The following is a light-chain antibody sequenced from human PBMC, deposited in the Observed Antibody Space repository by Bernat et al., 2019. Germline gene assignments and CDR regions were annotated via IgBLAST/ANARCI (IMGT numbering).Light chain of an antibody. CDR1: QSLLHRSGYNY. CDR2: LGS. CDR3: MQALQTPRT. J-gene: IGKJ3*01. V-gene: IGKV2-28*01. Sequence: DIVMTQSPLSLPVTPGEPASISCRSSQSLLHRSGYNYLDWFLQRPGQSPQLLIYLGSNRAAGVPDRFSGSGSGTNFTLRISRVEADEVGVYYCMQALQTPRTFGPGTKADIK.